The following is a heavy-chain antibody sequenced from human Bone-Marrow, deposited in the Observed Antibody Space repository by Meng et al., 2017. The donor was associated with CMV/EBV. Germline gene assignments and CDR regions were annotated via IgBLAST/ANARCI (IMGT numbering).Heavy chain of an antibody. D-gene: IGHD2-2*01. CDR3: ARVLPIVVVPAANAPDYYYYYGMDV. CDR1: GFTFSSYE. V-gene: IGHV3-48*03. CDR2: ISSSGSTI. Sequence: GESLKISCAASGFTFSSYEMNWVRQAPGKGLEWVSYISSSGSTIYYADSVKGRFTISRDNAKNSLYLQMNSLRAEDTAVYYCARVLPIVVVPAANAPDYYYYYGMDVWGQGTTVTVSS. J-gene: IGHJ6*02.